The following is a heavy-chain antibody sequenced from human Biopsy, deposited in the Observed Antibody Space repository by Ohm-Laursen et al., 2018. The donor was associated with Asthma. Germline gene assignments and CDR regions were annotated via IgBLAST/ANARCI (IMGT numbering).Heavy chain of an antibody. Sequence: SLRLSCTASGFTFDDYAMHWVRQAPGKGLEWVSGISWNSGSIGYADSVKGRFTISRDNAKNSLYLQMNSLRAEDTALYYCAKGEWELLEANFDYWGQGTLVTVSS. V-gene: IGHV3-9*01. CDR2: ISWNSGSI. D-gene: IGHD1-26*01. J-gene: IGHJ4*02. CDR3: AKGEWELLEANFDY. CDR1: GFTFDDYA.